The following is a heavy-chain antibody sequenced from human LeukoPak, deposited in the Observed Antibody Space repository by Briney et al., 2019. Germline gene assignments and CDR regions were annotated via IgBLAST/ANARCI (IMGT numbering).Heavy chain of an antibody. CDR2: IIPIFGTA. V-gene: IGHV1-69*13. CDR1: GGTFSSYA. J-gene: IGHJ6*04. Sequence: ASVNVSCKASGGTFSSYAISWLRQAPGQGLEWMGGIIPIFGTAHYPQKFQGRVTINADESTSTGYMELSSLRSEDKAVYYCARGPVVPAAMSYLYYYYGMDVWGKGTTVTVSS. CDR3: ARGPVVPAAMSYLYYYYGMDV. D-gene: IGHD2-2*01.